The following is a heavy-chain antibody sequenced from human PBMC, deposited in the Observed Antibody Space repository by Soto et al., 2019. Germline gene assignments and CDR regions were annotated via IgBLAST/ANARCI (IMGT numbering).Heavy chain of an antibody. CDR3: ARVDTMVRGVIIMPFDY. V-gene: IGHV1-69*01. CDR2: IIPIFGTA. Sequence: QVQLVQSGAEVKKPGSSVKVSCKASGGTFSSYAISWVRQAPGQGLEWMGGIIPIFGTANYAQKFQGRVTITEDESTSTAYMELSSLRSEDTAVYYCARVDTMVRGVIIMPFDYWGQGTLVTVSS. J-gene: IGHJ4*02. CDR1: GGTFSSYA. D-gene: IGHD3-10*01.